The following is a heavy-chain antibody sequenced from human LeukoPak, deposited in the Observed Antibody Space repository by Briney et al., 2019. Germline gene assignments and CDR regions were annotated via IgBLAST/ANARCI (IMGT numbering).Heavy chain of an antibody. CDR2: INWNGGST. CDR1: GFTFDDYG. V-gene: IGHV3-23*01. Sequence: PGGSLRLSCAASGFTFDDYGMSWVRQAPGKGLEWVSGINWNGGSTYYADSVKGRFTISRDNSKNTLYLQMNSLRAEDTAVYYCAKLPYGDLHDAFDIWGQGTMVTVSS. D-gene: IGHD4-17*01. CDR3: AKLPYGDLHDAFDI. J-gene: IGHJ3*02.